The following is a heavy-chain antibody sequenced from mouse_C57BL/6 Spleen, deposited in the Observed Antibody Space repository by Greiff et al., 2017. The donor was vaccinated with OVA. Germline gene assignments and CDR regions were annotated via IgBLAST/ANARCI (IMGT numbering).Heavy chain of an antibody. D-gene: IGHD2-4*01. V-gene: IGHV1-15*01. CDR1: GYTFTDYE. CDR2: IDPETGGT. CDR3: TRGGFYDYDGWYFDV. Sequence: VQLQQSGAELVRPGASVTLSCKASGYTFTDYEMHWVKQTPVHGLEWIGAIDPETGGTAYNQKFKGKAILTAAKSSSSAYMELRSLTSEDSAVYYCTRGGFYDYDGWYFDVGGTGTTVTVSS. J-gene: IGHJ1*03.